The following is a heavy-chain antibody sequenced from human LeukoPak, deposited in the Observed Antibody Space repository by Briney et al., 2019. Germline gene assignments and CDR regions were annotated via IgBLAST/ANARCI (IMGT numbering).Heavy chain of an antibody. D-gene: IGHD3-22*01. CDR3: ARLRRNSDRSDFFYYYDH. CDR2: VNTVSSYI. Sequence: GGSLRLSCAASGFTFSDYSMNWVRQAPGKGLEWVASVNTVSSYIYYADSMRGRFTISRDNAKNSLFLQMNSLRAEDAAVYYCARLRRNSDRSDFFYYYDHWGQGTLVTVSS. CDR1: GFTFSDYS. V-gene: IGHV3-21*01. J-gene: IGHJ4*02.